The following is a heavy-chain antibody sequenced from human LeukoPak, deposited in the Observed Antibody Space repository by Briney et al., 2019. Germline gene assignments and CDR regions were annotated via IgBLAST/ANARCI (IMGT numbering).Heavy chain of an antibody. CDR1: GFTFSSYG. V-gene: IGHV3-30*18. Sequence: GGSLRLSCAASGFTFSSYGMHWVRQAPGKGLGWVAVISYDGSNKYYADSVKGRFTISRDNSKNTLYLQINSLRAEDTAVYYCAKVSHTAMVKGYFDYWGQGTLVTVSS. CDR3: AKVSHTAMVKGYFDY. D-gene: IGHD5-18*01. CDR2: ISYDGSNK. J-gene: IGHJ4*02.